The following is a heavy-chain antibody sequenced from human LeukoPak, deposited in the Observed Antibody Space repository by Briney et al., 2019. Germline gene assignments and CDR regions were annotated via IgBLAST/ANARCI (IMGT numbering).Heavy chain of an antibody. CDR2: ISGYSGNT. V-gene: IGHV1-18*04. J-gene: IGHJ3*02. D-gene: IGHD3-9*01. CDR3: ARDYDIFTNDAFDI. CDR1: GYTFTSYG. Sequence: GASVRVSCKASGYTFTSYGISWVRQAPGQGLEWMGWISGYSGNTNYAQTLQGRVTMTTDTSTSTAYTELRSLRSDDTAVYYCARDYDIFTNDAFDIWGQGTMVTVSS.